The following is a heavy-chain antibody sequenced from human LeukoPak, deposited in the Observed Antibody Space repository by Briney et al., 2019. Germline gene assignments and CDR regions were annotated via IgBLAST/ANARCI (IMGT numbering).Heavy chain of an antibody. CDR3: ARLVPIVVVPAADNWFDP. CDR1: GYSFPSYW. J-gene: IGHJ5*02. D-gene: IGHD2-2*01. Sequence: SRKGSGYSFPSYWIGWVRQLPGKALEGMGVNYPGDSDTIYSPSFQGQGAISADKSISTAYLQWSRLKASDTAMYYCARLVPIVVVPAADNWFDPWGQGTLVTVSS. CDR2: NYPGDSDT. V-gene: IGHV5-51*01.